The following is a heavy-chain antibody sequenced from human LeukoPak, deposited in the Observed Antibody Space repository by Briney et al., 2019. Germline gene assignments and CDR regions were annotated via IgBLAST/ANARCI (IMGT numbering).Heavy chain of an antibody. CDR2: ISSSSSYI. CDR1: GFTFSSYS. CDR3: ARVSSAVYYFDY. Sequence: PGGSLRLSCAASGFTFSSYSMNWVRQAPGKGLEWVSSISSSSSYIYYADSVKGRFTISRDNAKNSLYLQMNSLRAEDTAVYYCARVSSAVYYFDYWGQGTLVTVSS. J-gene: IGHJ4*02. D-gene: IGHD2-15*01. V-gene: IGHV3-21*01.